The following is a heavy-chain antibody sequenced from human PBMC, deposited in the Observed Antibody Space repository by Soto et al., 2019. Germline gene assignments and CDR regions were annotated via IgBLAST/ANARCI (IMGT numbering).Heavy chain of an antibody. D-gene: IGHD3-22*01. Sequence: ASVKVSCKASGYTFTSYGISWVRQAPGQGLEWMGWISAYNGNTNYAQKLQGRVTMTTDTSTSTAYMELRSLRSDDTAVYYCARHSYYDSSGYYSYYYYGMDVWGQGTTVTVS. CDR3: ARHSYYDSSGYYSYYYYGMDV. CDR2: ISAYNGNT. J-gene: IGHJ6*02. V-gene: IGHV1-18*01. CDR1: GYTFTSYG.